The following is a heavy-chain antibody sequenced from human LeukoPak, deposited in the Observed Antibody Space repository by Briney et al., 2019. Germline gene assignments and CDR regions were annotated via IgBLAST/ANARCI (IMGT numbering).Heavy chain of an antibody. J-gene: IGHJ4*02. V-gene: IGHV4-59*01. CDR2: IYYSGST. CDR1: GGSISSYY. CDR3: ARGVGGPAAGRGFDY. D-gene: IGHD6-13*01. Sequence: PSETPSLTCTVPGGSISSYYWSWIRQPPGKGLEWIGYIYYSGSTNYNPSLKSRVTISVDTSKNQFSLKLSSVTAADTAVYYCARGVGGPAAGRGFDYWGQGTLVTVSS.